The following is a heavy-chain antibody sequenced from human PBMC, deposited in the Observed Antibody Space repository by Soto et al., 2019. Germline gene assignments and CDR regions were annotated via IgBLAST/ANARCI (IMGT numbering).Heavy chain of an antibody. J-gene: IGHJ6*02. D-gene: IGHD2-2*01. V-gene: IGHV3-21*01. CDR3: ARDISGYCSSTSCSQYYYYGMDV. CDR1: GFTFSSYS. Sequence: PGGSLRLSCAASGFTFSSYSMNWVRQAPGKGLEWVSSISSSSSYIYYADSVKGRFTISRDNAKNSLYLQMNSLRAEDTAVYYCARDISGYCSSTSCSQYYYYGMDVWGQGTTVTVPS. CDR2: ISSSSSYI.